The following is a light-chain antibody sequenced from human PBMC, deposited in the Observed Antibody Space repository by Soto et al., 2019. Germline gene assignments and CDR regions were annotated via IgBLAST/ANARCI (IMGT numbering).Light chain of an antibody. Sequence: DIQMTQSPSSLSASVGDRVTITCRASQGISNYLAWYQQKPGKVPKLLIYAASTLQSGVPSRFSGSGSGTYFTLTISSLQPEDVATYYCQKYNSAPRITFGPGTKVDIK. CDR1: QGISNY. J-gene: IGKJ3*01. CDR3: QKYNSAPRIT. CDR2: AAS. V-gene: IGKV1-27*01.